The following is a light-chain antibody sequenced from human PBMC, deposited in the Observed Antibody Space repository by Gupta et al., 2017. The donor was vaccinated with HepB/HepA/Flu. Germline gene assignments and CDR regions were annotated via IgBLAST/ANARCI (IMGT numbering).Light chain of an antibody. CDR1: QSVLYTSNNKNY. J-gene: IGKJ2*04. CDR2: WAS. CDR3: QQYYSTPRS. Sequence: IVMTQSPDSLAVSLGARATINCKSSQSVLYTSNNKNYLAWYQQKPGQPPKLLIYWASTRASGVPDRFSGSGSGTDFTLTISSLQAEDLAVYYCQQYYSTPRSFGQGTKLEIK. V-gene: IGKV4-1*01.